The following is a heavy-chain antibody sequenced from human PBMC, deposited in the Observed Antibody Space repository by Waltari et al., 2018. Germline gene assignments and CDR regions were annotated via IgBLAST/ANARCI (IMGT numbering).Heavy chain of an antibody. Sequence: EVRLLESGGGWVQHGGSLSPSFDASGFAFPSQAMSGVRQPPGKGLEWVSGINDNGRNTYYADSVKGRFTISRDNSNDILYLQMNSLRADDTAVYYCAKLPGSYYLYYFHYWGQGTLVTVSS. CDR3: AKLPGSYYLYYFHY. CDR2: INDNGRNT. CDR1: GFAFPSQA. J-gene: IGHJ4*02. V-gene: IGHV3-23*01. D-gene: IGHD1-26*01.